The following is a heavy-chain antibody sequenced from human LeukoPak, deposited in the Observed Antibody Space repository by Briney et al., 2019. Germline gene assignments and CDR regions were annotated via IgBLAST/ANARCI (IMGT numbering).Heavy chain of an antibody. D-gene: IGHD2-15*01. V-gene: IGHV3-13*01. CDR2: IGTAGDT. CDR3: ARVDSLYGMDV. Sequence: GGSLRLSCAASGFTFSSYDMHWVRQATGKGLEWVSAIGTAGDTYYPGSVKGRFTISRENAKNSLYLQMNSLRAGDTAVYYCARVDSLYGMDVWGQGTTVTVSS. J-gene: IGHJ6*02. CDR1: GFTFSSYD.